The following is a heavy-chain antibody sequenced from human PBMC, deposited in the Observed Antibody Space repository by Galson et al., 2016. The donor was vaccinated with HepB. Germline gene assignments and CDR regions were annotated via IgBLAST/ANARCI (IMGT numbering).Heavy chain of an antibody. Sequence: SLRLSCAASEFTFSSHWMHWVRQDLGKGLEWVSRINHDGTKSYYADSVKGRFTISRDNAKNTLYLQMNSLRAEDTAVYFCVRDHSVVATTSYNWFDPWGRGTLVTVSS. V-gene: IGHV3-74*01. J-gene: IGHJ5*02. CDR3: VRDHSVVATTSYNWFDP. D-gene: IGHD2-15*01. CDR2: INHDGTKS. CDR1: EFTFSSHW.